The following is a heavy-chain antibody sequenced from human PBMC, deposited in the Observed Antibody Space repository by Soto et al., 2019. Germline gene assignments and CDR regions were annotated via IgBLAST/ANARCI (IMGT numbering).Heavy chain of an antibody. J-gene: IGHJ6*02. V-gene: IGHV5-51*01. CDR1: GDRFTTYW. Sequence: GESLKISCRVSGDRFTTYWIAWVRQMPGKGLEWMGIIYPGDFDTKYSPSFQGQVTISADKSITTTYLQWSSLKASDTAIYYCAASIFYYGMDVWGQGTTVTVSS. CDR2: IYPGDFDT. CDR3: AASIFYYGMDV.